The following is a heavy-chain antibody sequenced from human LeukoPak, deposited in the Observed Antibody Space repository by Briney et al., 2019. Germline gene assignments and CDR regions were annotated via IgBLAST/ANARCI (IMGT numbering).Heavy chain of an antibody. CDR3: AKNLRLVQSMLLYYYYGMDV. J-gene: IGHJ6*02. CDR2: ISYDGSNK. V-gene: IGHV3-30*18. D-gene: IGHD2/OR15-2a*01. CDR1: GFTFSSYG. Sequence: GGSLRLSCAASGFTFSSYGMHWVRQAPGKGLEWVAVISYDGSNKYYADSVKGRFTISRDNSKNTLYLQMNSLRAEDTAVYYCAKNLRLVQSMLLYYYYGMDVWGQGTTVTVSS.